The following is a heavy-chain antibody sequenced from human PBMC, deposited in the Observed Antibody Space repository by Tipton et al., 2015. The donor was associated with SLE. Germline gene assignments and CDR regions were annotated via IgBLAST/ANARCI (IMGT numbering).Heavy chain of an antibody. V-gene: IGHV4-39*01. D-gene: IGHD4-11*01. J-gene: IGHJ6*02. CDR2: INHRGST. Sequence: TLSLTCAVYGDSINSYTYYWGWIRQSAGKGVEWIGEINHRGSTNYNPSLKSRVTISVDTSKNQFSLKLKSVTAADTALYYCARQANPTSYYYFGMDVWGQGTTVTVSS. CDR1: GDSINSYTYY. CDR3: ARQANPTSYYYFGMDV.